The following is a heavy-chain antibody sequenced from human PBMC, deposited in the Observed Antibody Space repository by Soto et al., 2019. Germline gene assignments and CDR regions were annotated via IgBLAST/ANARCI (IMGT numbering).Heavy chain of an antibody. V-gene: IGHV3-21*01. Sequence: GGSLRLSCAASGFTFSSYSMNWVRQAPGKGLEWVSSISSSSSYIYYADSVKGRFTISRDNAKNSLYLQMNSLRAEDTAVYYCARDGLXDVIMGYALQALFDYYYGRDVWGKGTTVTLSS. CDR1: GFTFSSYS. CDR2: ISSSSSYI. CDR3: ARDGLXDVIMGYALQALFDYYYGRDV. D-gene: IGHD2-8*01. J-gene: IGHJ6*04.